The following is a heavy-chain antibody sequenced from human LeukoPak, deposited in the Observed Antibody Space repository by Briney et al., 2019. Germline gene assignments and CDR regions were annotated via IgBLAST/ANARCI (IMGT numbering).Heavy chain of an antibody. V-gene: IGHV6-1*01. Sequence: SQTLSLTCALSGDSFSSNSAAWNWIRQSPSRGLEWLGRTYYRSKLYNDYAVSVKSRITINPDTSKNQFSLQLNSVTPEDTAVYYCARDVAAGAGTPFDYWGQGTLVPVSS. CDR2: TYYRSKLYN. CDR3: ARDVAAGAGTPFDY. CDR1: GDSFSSNSAA. D-gene: IGHD6-19*01. J-gene: IGHJ4*02.